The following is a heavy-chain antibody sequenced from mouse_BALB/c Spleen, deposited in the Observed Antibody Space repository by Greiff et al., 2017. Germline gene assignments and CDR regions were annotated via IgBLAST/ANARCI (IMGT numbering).Heavy chain of an antibody. V-gene: IGHV1-4*01. D-gene: IGHD2-4*01. J-gene: IGHJ1*01. Sequence: VKLMESGAELARPGASVKMSCKASGYTFTSYTMHWVKQRPGQGLEWIGYINPSSGYTNYNQKFKDKATLTADKSSSTAYMQLSSLTSEDSAVYYCARRITRGYFDVWGAGTTVTVSS. CDR3: ARRITRGYFDV. CDR1: GYTFTSYT. CDR2: INPSSGYT.